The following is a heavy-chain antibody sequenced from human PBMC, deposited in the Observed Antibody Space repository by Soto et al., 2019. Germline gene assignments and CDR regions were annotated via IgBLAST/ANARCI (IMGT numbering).Heavy chain of an antibody. CDR2: INPKSGGT. CDR1: GYSFTDYH. Sequence: ASVKVSCKASGYSFTDYHIHWVRQAPGQGLEWLGRINPKSGGTSTAQKFQGWVTMTRDSSISTVYMELNRLRSDDTAVYFCARGHSTDCSNGVCTFFYNHEMDVWGQGTTVTVS. D-gene: IGHD2-8*01. V-gene: IGHV1-2*04. J-gene: IGHJ6*02. CDR3: ARGHSTDCSNGVCTFFYNHEMDV.